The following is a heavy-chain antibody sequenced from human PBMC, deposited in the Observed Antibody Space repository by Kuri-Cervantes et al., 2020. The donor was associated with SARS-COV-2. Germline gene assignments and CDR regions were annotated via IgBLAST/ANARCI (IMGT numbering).Heavy chain of an antibody. D-gene: IGHD3-10*01. Sequence: GGSLRLSCAASGFTFSSYGMHWVRQAPGKGLEWVSVISGSGGSTYYADSVKGRFTISRDNSKNTLYLQMNSLRAEDTAVYYCAKDRAVARGAFDIWGQGTMVTVSS. CDR1: GFTFSSYG. CDR3: AKDRAVARGAFDI. J-gene: IGHJ3*02. V-gene: IGHV3-23*01. CDR2: ISGSGGST.